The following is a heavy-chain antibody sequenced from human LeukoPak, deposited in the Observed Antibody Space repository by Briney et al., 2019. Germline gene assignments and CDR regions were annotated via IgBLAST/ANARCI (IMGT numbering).Heavy chain of an antibody. CDR2: MNPNSGNT. D-gene: IGHD3-3*01. V-gene: IGHV1-8*03. Sequence: ASVKVSCKASGYTFTSYDINWVRQATGQGLEWMGWMNPNSGNTGYAQKFQGRVTITRNTSISTAYMELSSLRSEDTAVYYCARDLRPYYDFWSGYNWFDPWGQGTLVTVSS. CDR3: ARDLRPYYDFWSGYNWFDP. J-gene: IGHJ5*02. CDR1: GYTFTSYD.